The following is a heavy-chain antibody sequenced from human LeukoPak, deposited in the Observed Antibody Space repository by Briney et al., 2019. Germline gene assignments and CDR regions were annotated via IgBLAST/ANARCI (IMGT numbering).Heavy chain of an antibody. CDR3: AREAYREHETTHYNWFDP. Sequence: SETLSLTCTVSGGSISSSSAYWGWIRQPPGKGLEWIGSIYYSKNTYYNPSLKSRVTISADTSKNQFSLTLGSVTAADTAVCYCAREAYREHETTHYNWFDPWGQGTLVTVSS. V-gene: IGHV4-39*02. CDR1: GGSISSSSAY. J-gene: IGHJ5*02. D-gene: IGHD1-7*01. CDR2: IYYSKNT.